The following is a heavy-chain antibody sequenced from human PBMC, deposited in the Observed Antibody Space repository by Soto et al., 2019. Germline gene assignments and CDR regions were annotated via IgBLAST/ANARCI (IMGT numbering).Heavy chain of an antibody. Sequence: EVQLVESGGGLIQPGGSLRLSCAVSGFTVSNNYMSWVRQAPGKGLEGVSVIYSGGYTAYGDSVKGRFTISRDNSKNTLYLKMNTRRPDARAVFSGAPRAGGGGYWGQGTLVTVSS. CDR1: GFTVSNNY. CDR3: APRAGGGGY. J-gene: IGHJ4*02. V-gene: IGHV3-53*01. D-gene: IGHD3-10*01. CDR2: IYSGGYT.